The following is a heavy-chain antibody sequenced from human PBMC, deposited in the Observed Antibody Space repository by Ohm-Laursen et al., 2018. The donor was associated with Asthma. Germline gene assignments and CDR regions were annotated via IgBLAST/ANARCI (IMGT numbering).Heavy chain of an antibody. CDR3: ARSVGSYWYYFDY. Sequence: SSVKVSCKASGYTFTGYYMHWVRQAPGQGLEWMGRINPNSGGTNYAQKFQGRVTMTRDTSISTAYTELSRLRSDDTAVYYCARSVGSYWYYFDYWGQGTLVTVSS. V-gene: IGHV1-2*06. J-gene: IGHJ4*02. CDR1: GYTFTGYY. CDR2: INPNSGGT. D-gene: IGHD1-26*01.